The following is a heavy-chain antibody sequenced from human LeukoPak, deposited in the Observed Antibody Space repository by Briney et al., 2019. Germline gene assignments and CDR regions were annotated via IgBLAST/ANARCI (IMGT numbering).Heavy chain of an antibody. CDR3: ARHRQVRLPYSGSSPGAFDI. J-gene: IGHJ3*02. CDR1: GGSISIGTYY. Sequence: PSETLSLTCTVSGGSISIGTYYWNWIRQPAGKGLEWIGRIYTTGSTNYNPSLTSRVTISVDTSKNQFSLKLSSVTAADTAVYYCARHRQVRLPYSGSSPGAFDIWGQGTMVTVSS. D-gene: IGHD1-26*01. V-gene: IGHV4-61*02. CDR2: IYTTGST.